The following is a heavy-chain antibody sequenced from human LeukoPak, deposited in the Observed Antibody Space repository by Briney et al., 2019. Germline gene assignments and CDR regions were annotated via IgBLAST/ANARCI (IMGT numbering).Heavy chain of an antibody. D-gene: IGHD5-18*01. CDR2: INPNSGGT. J-gene: IGHJ4*02. Sequence: ASVKVSCKASGYTCTGYYMHWVRQAPGQGLEWMGRINPNSGGTKYAQKFQGRVTMTRDTSISTAYMELSRLRSDDTAVYYCARSRYTAMVSFDYWGQGTLVTVSS. V-gene: IGHV1-2*06. CDR3: ARSRYTAMVSFDY. CDR1: GYTCTGYY.